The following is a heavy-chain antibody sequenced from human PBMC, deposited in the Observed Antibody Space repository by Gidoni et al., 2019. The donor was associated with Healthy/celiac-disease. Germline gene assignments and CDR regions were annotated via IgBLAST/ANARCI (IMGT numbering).Heavy chain of an antibody. CDR2: IKSKTDGGTT. V-gene: IGHV3-15*01. Sequence: EVQLVESGGGLVKPGGSLRLSCAASGFPFSNAWMSWVRQAPGKGLEWVGRIKSKTDGGTTDYAAPVKGRFTISRDDSKNTLYLQMNSLKTEDTAVYYCTTDFGVAVAVRSRRYWGQGTLVTVSS. CDR3: TTDFGVAVAVRSRRY. J-gene: IGHJ4*02. CDR1: GFPFSNAW. D-gene: IGHD6-19*01.